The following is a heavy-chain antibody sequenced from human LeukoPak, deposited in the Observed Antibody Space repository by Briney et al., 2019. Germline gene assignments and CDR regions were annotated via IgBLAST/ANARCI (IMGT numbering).Heavy chain of an antibody. Sequence: PSETLSLTCAVSGYSISNGYYWVWIRQPPGKGPEWIGSLYHSDTVYYNTALESRVSMSVDTSKNQFTLKLSFVTAADTAVYYCARQHDSYYYYYIDVWGSGTTVTVSS. CDR2: LYHSDTV. V-gene: IGHV4-38-2*01. CDR1: GYSISNGYY. J-gene: IGHJ6*03. CDR3: ARQHDSYYYYYIDV.